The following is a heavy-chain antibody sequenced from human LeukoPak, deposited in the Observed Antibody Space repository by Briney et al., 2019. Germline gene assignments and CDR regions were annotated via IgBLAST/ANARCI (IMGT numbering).Heavy chain of an antibody. CDR3: ARDLFAEVTTTEFDY. V-gene: IGHV1-46*01. Sequence: VASVKVSCKTFGYAFTSYYMHWVRQAPGQGLEWMGIINPSGGSTTYAQKFQGRVTMTKDTSTSTVYMELNSLRSEDTAVYYCARDLFAEVTTTEFDYWGQGTLVTVSS. CDR1: GYAFTSYY. CDR2: INPSGGST. J-gene: IGHJ4*02. D-gene: IGHD4-17*01.